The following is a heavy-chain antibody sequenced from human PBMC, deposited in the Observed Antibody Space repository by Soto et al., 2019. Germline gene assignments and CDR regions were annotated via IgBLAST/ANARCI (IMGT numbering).Heavy chain of an antibody. CDR3: ARDFQSIAAAANHWFGP. V-gene: IGHV1-18*01. CDR2: ISAYNGNT. J-gene: IGHJ5*02. D-gene: IGHD6-13*01. CDR1: GYTFTSNC. Sequence: ASVKVCCKASGYTFTSNCISWVRQDPGQGFEWMGWISAYNGNTNYAQKLQGRVTMTTGTSTSTAFMELWSLRSDDTAVYYCARDFQSIAAAANHWFGPWGQGTLVTVSS.